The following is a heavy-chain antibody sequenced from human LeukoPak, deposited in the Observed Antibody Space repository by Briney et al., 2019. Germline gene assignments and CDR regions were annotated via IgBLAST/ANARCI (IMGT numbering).Heavy chain of an antibody. V-gene: IGHV4-59*08. CDR2: IYYSGST. CDR3: ARHSPGGARKAFDI. Sequence: SSETLSLTCNVSGGSISSYYWSWIRQAPGKGLEWMGYIYYSGSTNYNPSLKSRVTISVDTSKNQVSLKLSSVTAADTAVYYCARHSPGGARKAFDIWGQGTMVTVSS. D-gene: IGHD3-16*01. CDR1: GGSISSYY. J-gene: IGHJ3*02.